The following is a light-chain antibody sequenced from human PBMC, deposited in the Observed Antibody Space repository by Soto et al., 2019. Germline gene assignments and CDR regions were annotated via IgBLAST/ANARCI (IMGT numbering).Light chain of an antibody. J-gene: IGKJ4*01. Sequence: DIQMTKTTSTLSASVGDRVTITCRASQTLRTWLAWYQQKPGKAPKLLIYDVSILQSGVPSRFSGSGSGTEFTLTISSLQPDDFTTYYCQQYNGYPLTFGGGTKVDIK. CDR1: QTLRTW. CDR2: DVS. CDR3: QQYNGYPLT. V-gene: IGKV1-5*01.